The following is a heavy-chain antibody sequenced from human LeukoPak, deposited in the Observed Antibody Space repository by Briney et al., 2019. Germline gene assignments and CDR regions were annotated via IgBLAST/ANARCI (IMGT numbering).Heavy chain of an antibody. CDR3: ARVGPPVLVVYAYWFDP. CDR1: GGSISSGGYY. Sequence: PSETLSLTCTVSGGSISSGGYYWSWIRQHPGKGLEWIGYIYYSGSTYYNPSLKSRVTISVDTSKNQFSLKLSSVTAADTAVYYCARVGPPVLVVYAYWFDPWGQGTLVTVSS. V-gene: IGHV4-31*03. J-gene: IGHJ5*02. CDR2: IYYSGST. D-gene: IGHD2-8*02.